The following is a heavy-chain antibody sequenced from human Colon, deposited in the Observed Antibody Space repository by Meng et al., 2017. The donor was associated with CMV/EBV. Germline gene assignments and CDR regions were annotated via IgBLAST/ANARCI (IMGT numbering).Heavy chain of an antibody. CDR1: GFTLQMYP. CDR3: ARVEGFLGWQNSRAQPYDI. D-gene: IGHD3-3*01. V-gene: IGHV3-30*04. J-gene: IGHJ3*02. Sequence: GGSLRLSCAASGFTLQMYPVHWVRQAPGKGLEWVAVISHDGSKEYFADSVKGRFTVSRDNSKNTVYMQMNNLKIEDTAVYYCARVEGFLGWQNSRAQPYDIWGQGTVVTVSS. CDR2: ISHDGSKE.